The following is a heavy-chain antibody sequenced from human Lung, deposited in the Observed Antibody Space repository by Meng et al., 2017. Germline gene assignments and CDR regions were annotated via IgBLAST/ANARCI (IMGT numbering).Heavy chain of an antibody. Sequence: QGELEESGPGLVKPSGTLALTCAVSGGSISSSNWWSWVRQPPGKGLEWIGEIYHSGSTNYNPSLKSRVTISVDKSKNQFSLKLSSVTAADTAVYYCARYLAGGYGDYFDYWGQGTLVTVSS. CDR2: IYHSGST. V-gene: IGHV4-4*02. CDR3: ARYLAGGYGDYFDY. D-gene: IGHD4-17*01. CDR1: GGSISSSNW. J-gene: IGHJ4*02.